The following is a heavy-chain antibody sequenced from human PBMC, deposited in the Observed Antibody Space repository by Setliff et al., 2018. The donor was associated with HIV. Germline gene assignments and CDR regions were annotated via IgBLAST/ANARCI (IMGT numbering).Heavy chain of an antibody. CDR3: ATDCAVVGGTGSLDS. D-gene: IGHD1-26*01. V-gene: IGHV4-34*01. CDR1: GGSFSGYY. CDR2: INHSGST. J-gene: IGHJ4*02. Sequence: KPSETLSLTCAVYGGSFSGYYWSWIRQPPGKGLEWIGEINHSGSTNYNPYLKSRVTISVDTSKNQFSLKLSSVTAADTAVYYCATDCAVVGGTGSLDSWGQGTLVTVSS.